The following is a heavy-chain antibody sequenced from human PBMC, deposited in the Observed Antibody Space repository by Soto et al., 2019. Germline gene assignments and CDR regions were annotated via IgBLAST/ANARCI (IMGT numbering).Heavy chain of an antibody. CDR2: IYHSGST. J-gene: IGHJ4*02. V-gene: IGHV4-30-2*01. Sequence: QLQLQESGSGLVKPSQTLSLTCAVSGGSISSGGYSWRWIRQPPGEGLECIGYIYHSGSTYYNPSLKSRVTISVDRSKNQFSLKLSSVTAADTAVYYCAGGAVGATTSDYWGQGTLVTVSS. D-gene: IGHD1-26*01. CDR1: GGSISSGGYS. CDR3: AGGAVGATTSDY.